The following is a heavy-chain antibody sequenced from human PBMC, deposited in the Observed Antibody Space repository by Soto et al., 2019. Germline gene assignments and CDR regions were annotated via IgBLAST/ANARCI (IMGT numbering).Heavy chain of an antibody. V-gene: IGHV1-18*01. J-gene: IGHJ5*02. D-gene: IGHD5-18*01. CDR1: GYTFTSYC. Sequence: ASVKVSCKASGYTFTSYCISWVPQAPGQGLEWMGLLIPYNGGTIYAQKFQGRVILTTDTATSTAYMELGSLRSDDTAVYYCVRDASSGYRGWWDPWGQGTLVTVSS. CDR2: LIPYNGGT. CDR3: VRDASSGYRGWWDP.